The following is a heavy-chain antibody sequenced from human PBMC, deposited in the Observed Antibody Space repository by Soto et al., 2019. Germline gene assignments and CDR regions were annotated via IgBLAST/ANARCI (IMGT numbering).Heavy chain of an antibody. V-gene: IGHV4-39*01. Sequence: SETLSLNCTVSTDSSSFTNSYWGWIRQPPGKGLQWIGSSSYNGGTFYNPSLTGRDFISFDTSKNQSSLQVTSVTSADTAVYFCARHRIEVVWRGFDFWGQGSPVTVSS. D-gene: IGHD3-10*01. CDR1: TDSSSFTNSY. CDR2: SSYNGGT. CDR3: ARHRIEVVWRGFDF. J-gene: IGHJ4*02.